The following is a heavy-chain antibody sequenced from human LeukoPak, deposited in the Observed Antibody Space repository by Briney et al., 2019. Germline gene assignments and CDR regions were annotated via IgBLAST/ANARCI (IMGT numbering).Heavy chain of an antibody. CDR3: ARDYSSGWFGKGAY. V-gene: IGHV3-21*06. Sequence: GGSLRLSCSGSGFTFRSDTMTWVRQAPGKGLEWVSSIDGDGTLKYYADSLKGRFTISRDNANNSVYLQMNSLTANDSGLYFCARDYSSGWFGKGAYWGQGTRVLVSS. CDR1: GFTFRSDT. D-gene: IGHD6-19*01. CDR2: IDGDGTLK. J-gene: IGHJ4*02.